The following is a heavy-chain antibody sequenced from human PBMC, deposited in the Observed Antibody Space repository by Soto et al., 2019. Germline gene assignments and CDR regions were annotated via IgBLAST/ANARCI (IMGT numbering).Heavy chain of an antibody. CDR2: INHSGST. J-gene: IGHJ5*02. Sequence: SETLSLTXAVYGGSFSGYYWSWIRQPPGKGLEWIGEINHSGSTNYNPSLKSRVTISVDTSKNQFSLKLSSVTAADTAVYYCARVRIAARPRTLSYNWFDPWGQGTLVTVSS. CDR1: GGSFSGYY. D-gene: IGHD6-6*01. V-gene: IGHV4-34*01. CDR3: ARVRIAARPRTLSYNWFDP.